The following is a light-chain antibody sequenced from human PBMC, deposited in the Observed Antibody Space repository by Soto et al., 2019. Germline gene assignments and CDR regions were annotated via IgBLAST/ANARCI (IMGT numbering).Light chain of an antibody. CDR2: EVN. Sequence: QLVLTQPPSASGSPGQSVTISCTGTSSDVGAYNYVSWYQQYPGKAPKLMIYEVNKRPSGVPDRFSGSKSGKTASLTVSGLEPEDEAEYHCTSYAGSNIWVFGGGTKLTVL. CDR1: SSDVGAYNY. V-gene: IGLV2-8*01. J-gene: IGLJ3*02. CDR3: TSYAGSNIWV.